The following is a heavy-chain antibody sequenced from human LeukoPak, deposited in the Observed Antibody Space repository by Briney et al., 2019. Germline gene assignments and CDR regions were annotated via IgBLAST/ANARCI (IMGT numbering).Heavy chain of an antibody. J-gene: IGHJ5*02. CDR3: ASRVRSSSGWYEKFLWFDP. CDR2: IIPIFGTA. CDR1: GGTFSSYA. D-gene: IGHD6-19*01. Sequence: SVKVSCKASGGTFSSYAISWVRQAPGQGLEWMGGIIPIFGTANYAQKFQGRVTITADKSTSTAYMELRSLRSEDTAVYYCASRVRSSSGWYEKFLWFDPWGQGTLVTVSS. V-gene: IGHV1-69*06.